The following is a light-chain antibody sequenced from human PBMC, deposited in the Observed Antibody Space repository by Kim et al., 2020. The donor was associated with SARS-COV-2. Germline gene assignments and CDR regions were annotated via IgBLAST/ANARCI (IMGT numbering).Light chain of an antibody. CDR3: QRTSWPIT. J-gene: IGKJ5*01. CDR1: QSVGDF. Sequence: SLSPGEGATLACRASQSVGDFLAWYQQRPGQPPRLLIYDASKRATGISTRFSGSGSGTDFTLTVTTLEPEDFALYYCQRTSWPITFGQGTRLEIK. V-gene: IGKV3-11*01. CDR2: DAS.